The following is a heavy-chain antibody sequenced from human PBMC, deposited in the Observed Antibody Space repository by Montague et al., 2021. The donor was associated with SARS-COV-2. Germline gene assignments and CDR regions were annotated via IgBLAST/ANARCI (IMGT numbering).Heavy chain of an antibody. CDR2: IHHIVGT. D-gene: IGHD2-2*01. Sequence: SETRSLTCAVSGDSMSSNNWWTWVRQSPGKGLEWIGEIHHIVGTNYNPSLKGRVSISVDKSRNQFSLNLNSVTAADTAFYYCATVFGGCSATSCYLYNWGRGTLVTVSS. CDR3: ATVFGGCSATSCYLYN. CDR1: GDSMSSNNW. J-gene: IGHJ4*02. V-gene: IGHV4-4*02.